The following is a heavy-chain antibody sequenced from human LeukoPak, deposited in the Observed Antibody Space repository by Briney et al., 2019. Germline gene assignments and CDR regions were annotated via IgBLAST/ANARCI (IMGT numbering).Heavy chain of an antibody. CDR3: ARSPPLYSNYDRYYYYYMDV. V-gene: IGHV4-4*07. J-gene: IGHJ6*03. CDR2: IYTSGST. CDR1: GGSISSYY. D-gene: IGHD4-11*01. Sequence: PSETLSLTCTVSGGSISSYYWSWIRQPAGKGLEWIGRIYTSGSTNYNPSLKSRVTMLVDTSKNQFSLKLSSVTAADTAVEYSARSPPLYSNYDRYYYYYMDVWGKGTTVTVSS.